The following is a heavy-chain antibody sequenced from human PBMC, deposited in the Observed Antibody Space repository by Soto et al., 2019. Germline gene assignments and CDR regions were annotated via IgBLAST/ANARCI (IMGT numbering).Heavy chain of an antibody. CDR2: ISGSGGST. Sequence: GGSLRLSCAASGFTFSSYAMSWVRQAPGKGLEWVSAISGSGGSTYYADSVKGRFTISRDNSKNTLYLQMNSLRAEDTAVYYCAKDGTMYSSGGRFDYWGQGTLVTVSS. CDR1: GFTFSSYA. J-gene: IGHJ4*02. D-gene: IGHD6-19*01. V-gene: IGHV3-23*01. CDR3: AKDGTMYSSGGRFDY.